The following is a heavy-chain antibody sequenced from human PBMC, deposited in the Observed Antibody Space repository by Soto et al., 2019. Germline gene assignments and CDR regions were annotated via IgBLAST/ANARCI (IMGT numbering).Heavy chain of an antibody. CDR3: ARVRIVVVPETRWCEQLVRVDYFDY. Sequence: ASVKVSCKASGYTFTSYGISWVRQASGQGLEWMGWISAYNGHTNYAQKLQGRVTMTTDTSTSTAYMELRSLRSDDTTVYYCARVRIVVVPETRWCEQLVRVDYFDYWGQGTLVTVSS. CDR1: GYTFTSYG. J-gene: IGHJ4*02. CDR2: ISAYNGHT. V-gene: IGHV1-18*04. D-gene: IGHD2-2*01.